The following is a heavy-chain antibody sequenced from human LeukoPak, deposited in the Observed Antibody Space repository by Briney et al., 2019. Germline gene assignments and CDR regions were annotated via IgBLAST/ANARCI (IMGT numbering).Heavy chain of an antibody. V-gene: IGHV3-73*01. J-gene: IGHJ3*02. D-gene: IGHD4/OR15-4a*01. Sequence: PGGSLRLSCAASGFTFSSYGMHWVRQASGKGLEWVGRIRSKANSYATAYAASVKGRFTISRDDSKNTAYLQMSSLKTEDTAVYYCSTRVPNAFDIWGQGTMVTVSS. CDR1: GFTFSSYG. CDR2: IRSKANSYAT. CDR3: STRVPNAFDI.